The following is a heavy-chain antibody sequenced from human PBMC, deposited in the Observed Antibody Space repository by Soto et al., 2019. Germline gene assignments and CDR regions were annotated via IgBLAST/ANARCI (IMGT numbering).Heavy chain of an antibody. Sequence: DVQLVESGGGVVRPGGSLRLSCVASGFRFDDHGMSWVRQVPGKGLEWVSGLNWNGVNTYYADSVKGRFTISRDSAKNSLYLQINSLRAEDTAVYSCARPVASSSWHYFDYWGPGTVVTVSS. V-gene: IGHV3-20*04. D-gene: IGHD6-13*01. CDR2: LNWNGVNT. J-gene: IGHJ4*02. CDR3: ARPVASSSWHYFDY. CDR1: GFRFDDHG.